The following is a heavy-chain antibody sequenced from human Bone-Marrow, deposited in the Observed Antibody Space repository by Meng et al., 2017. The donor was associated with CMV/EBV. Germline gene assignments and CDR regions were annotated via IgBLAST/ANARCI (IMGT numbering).Heavy chain of an antibody. J-gene: IGHJ4*02. D-gene: IGHD4-17*01. V-gene: IGHV1-2*02. CDR3: ARDLDYGDYASDY. CDR1: GYTFTGYY. Sequence: VQLVQSGAWVKKPGASVKVSCKASGYTFTGYYMHWVRQAPGQGLEWMGWINPNSGGTNYAQKFQGRVTMTRDTSISTAYMELSRLRSDDTAVYYCARDLDYGDYASDYWGQGTLVTVFS. CDR2: INPNSGGT.